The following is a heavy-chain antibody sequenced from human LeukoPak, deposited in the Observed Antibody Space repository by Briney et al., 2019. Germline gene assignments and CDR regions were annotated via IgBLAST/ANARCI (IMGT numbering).Heavy chain of an antibody. CDR3: AKVGIGEYYSSGYYPPTETAFFDV. D-gene: IGHD3-22*01. V-gene: IGHV3-30*18. J-gene: IGHJ3*01. CDR2: ISYDGSKK. Sequence: PERSLRLSCAASGFTFDSYAMHWVRQTPGKGLEWVALISYDGSKKYYADSVTGRFTISRDNSSKTLWLPMNGLRPEDTAVYYCAKVGIGEYYSSGYYPPTETAFFDVWGQGTMVTVSS. CDR1: GFTFDSYA.